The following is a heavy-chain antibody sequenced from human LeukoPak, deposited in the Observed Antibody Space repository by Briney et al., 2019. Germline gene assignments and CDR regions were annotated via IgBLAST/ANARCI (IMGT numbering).Heavy chain of an antibody. V-gene: IGHV3-30-3*01. J-gene: IGHJ6*03. CDR1: GFTFSSYA. CDR2: ISYDGSNK. CDR3: ARDGMKVVVISYYYYYYMDV. D-gene: IGHD3-22*01. Sequence: GGSLRLSCAASGFTFSSYAMHWVRQAPGKGLEWVAVISYDGSNKYYADSVKGRFTISRDNSKNTLYLQMNSLRAEDTAVYYCARDGMKVVVISYYYYYYMDVWGKGTTVTVSS.